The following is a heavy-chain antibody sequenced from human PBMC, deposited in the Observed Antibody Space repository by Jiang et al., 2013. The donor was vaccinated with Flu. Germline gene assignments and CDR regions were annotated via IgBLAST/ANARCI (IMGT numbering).Heavy chain of an antibody. V-gene: IGHV1-58*01. CDR1: GFSFPSST. J-gene: IGHJ6*02. Sequence: QLVESGPEVKKPGTSVKVSCKASGFSFPSSTVQWVRQTRGQQLEWRGCIVVASGYTKYAENFQERVTITRDMSSGTAYMELSSLSSEDTALYYCAADGTGLPATKNGLDVWGQGTTVTVSS. CDR2: IVVASGYT. CDR3: AADGTGLPATKNGLDV. D-gene: IGHD2-2*01.